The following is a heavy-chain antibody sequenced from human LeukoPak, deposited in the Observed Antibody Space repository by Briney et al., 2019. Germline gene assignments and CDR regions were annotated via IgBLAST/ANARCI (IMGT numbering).Heavy chain of an antibody. D-gene: IGHD4-17*01. CDR3: ARPLYGDYRAAVY. Sequence: ASVKVSCKASGYTFTSYGISWVRQAPGQRLEWMGWINAGNGNTKYSQKFQGRVTITRDTSASTAYMELSSLRSEDTAVYYCARPLYGDYRAAVYWGQGTLVTVSS. CDR2: INAGNGNT. CDR1: GYTFTSYG. V-gene: IGHV1-3*01. J-gene: IGHJ4*02.